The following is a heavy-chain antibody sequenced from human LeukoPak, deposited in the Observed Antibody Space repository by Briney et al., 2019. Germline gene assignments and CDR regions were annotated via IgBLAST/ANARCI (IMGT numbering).Heavy chain of an antibody. Sequence: GGSLRLSCAAPGFTFSSYAMSWVRQAPGKGLEWVSAISGSGGSTYYADSVKGRFTISRDNSKNTLYLQMNSLRAEDTAVYYCAKDGYYGSGSYSYDYWGQGTLVTVSS. CDR3: AKDGYYGSGSYSYDY. D-gene: IGHD3-10*01. CDR2: ISGSGGST. J-gene: IGHJ4*02. V-gene: IGHV3-23*01. CDR1: GFTFSSYA.